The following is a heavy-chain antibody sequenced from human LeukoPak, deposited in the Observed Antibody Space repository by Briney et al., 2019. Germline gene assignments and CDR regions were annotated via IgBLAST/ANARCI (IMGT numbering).Heavy chain of an antibody. CDR2: INPSGGSA. D-gene: IGHD5-18*01. CDR1: GYTFINYY. J-gene: IGHJ4*02. V-gene: IGHV1-46*01. Sequence: ASVKVSCKASGYTFINYYMHGVRQAPGQGLERMGIINPSGGSAYYAQKFQGRVTMTSDVSTSTFHMELRSMRSEDTAVYYCARPVDTASLVNWGQGTLVTVSS. CDR3: ARPVDTASLVN.